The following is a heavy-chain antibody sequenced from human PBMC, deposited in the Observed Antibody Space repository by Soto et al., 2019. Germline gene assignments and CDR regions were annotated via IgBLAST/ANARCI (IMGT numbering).Heavy chain of an antibody. CDR1: GGTFSSYA. Sequence: SVKVSCKASGGTFSSYAISWVRQAPGQGLEWMEGIIPIFGTANYAQKFQGRVTITADESTSTAYMELSSLRSEDTAVYYCARDNYYDSSGYPASFDYWGQGTLVTVSS. CDR2: IIPIFGTA. J-gene: IGHJ4*02. CDR3: ARDNYYDSSGYPASFDY. V-gene: IGHV1-69*13. D-gene: IGHD3-22*01.